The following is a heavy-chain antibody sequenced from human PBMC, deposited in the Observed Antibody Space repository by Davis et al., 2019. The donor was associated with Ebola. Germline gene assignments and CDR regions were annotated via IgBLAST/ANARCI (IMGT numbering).Heavy chain of an antibody. CDR1: GGSISSYY. CDR3: ARAGVDTAMVSYYYYMDV. CDR2: IYYSGST. D-gene: IGHD5-18*01. J-gene: IGHJ6*03. Sequence: SETLSLTCTVSGGSISSYYWSWIRQPPGKGLEWIGYIYYSGSTNYNPSLKSRVTISVDTSKNQFSLKLSSVTAADTAVYYCARAGVDTAMVSYYYYMDVWGKGTTVTVSS. V-gene: IGHV4-59*01.